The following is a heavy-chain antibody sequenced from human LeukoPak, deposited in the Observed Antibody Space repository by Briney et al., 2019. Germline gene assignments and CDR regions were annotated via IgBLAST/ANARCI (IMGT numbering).Heavy chain of an antibody. CDR3: AAKGVAWSSYYFDY. J-gene: IGHJ4*02. CDR2: ISSDGSYT. Sequence: GGSLRLSCAASGFTFSSYWMHWVRQAPGKGPVWVSRISSDGSYTNYADSVKGRFTISRDKSKSTLYLQMNSLRAEDTAVYYCAAKGVAWSSYYFDYWGQGTLVTVSS. CDR1: GFTFSSYW. D-gene: IGHD2-8*02. V-gene: IGHV3-74*01.